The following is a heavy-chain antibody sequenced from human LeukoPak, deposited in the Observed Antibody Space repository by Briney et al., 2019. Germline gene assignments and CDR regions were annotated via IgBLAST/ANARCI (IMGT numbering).Heavy chain of an antibody. CDR3: ARARGADCSSTSCYGGRYYYYYMDV. D-gene: IGHD2-2*01. J-gene: IGHJ6*03. CDR1: GFTFSSYS. V-gene: IGHV3-21*01. CDR2: ISSSSSYI. Sequence: GGSLRLSCAASGFTFSSYSMNWVRQAPGKGLEWVSSISSSSSYIYYADSVKGRFTISRDNAKNSLYLQMNSLRAEDTAVYYCARARGADCSSTSCYGGRYYYYYMDVWGKGTTVTVSS.